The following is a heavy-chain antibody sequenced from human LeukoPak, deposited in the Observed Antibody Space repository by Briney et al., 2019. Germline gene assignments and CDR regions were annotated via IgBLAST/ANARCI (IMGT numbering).Heavy chain of an antibody. CDR3: ARDQTGTKPYYYYYYMDV. CDR2: ISAYNGNT. Sequence: SSVKVSCKASGYTFTSYGISWVRQAPGQGLEWMGWISAYNGNTNYAQKLQGRVTMTTDTSTSTAYMELRSLRSDDTAVYYCARDQTGTKPYYYYYYMDVWGKGTTVTVSS. J-gene: IGHJ6*03. D-gene: IGHD1-1*01. V-gene: IGHV1-18*01. CDR1: GYTFTSYG.